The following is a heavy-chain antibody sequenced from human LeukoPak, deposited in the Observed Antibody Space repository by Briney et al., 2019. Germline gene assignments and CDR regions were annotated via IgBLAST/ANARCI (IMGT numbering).Heavy chain of an antibody. CDR3: ATSIYGDYEADY. CDR1: GGSIKSHY. V-gene: IGHV4-59*11. D-gene: IGHD5-12*01. J-gene: IGHJ4*02. CDR2: VYYSGTT. Sequence: SETLSLTCSVSGGSIKSHYYTWIRQPPGKGLEWIGYVYYSGTTSYNPSLESRVSISDDTSKNQVFLWLTSVTAADTAVYYCATSIYGDYEADYWGPGILVTVSS.